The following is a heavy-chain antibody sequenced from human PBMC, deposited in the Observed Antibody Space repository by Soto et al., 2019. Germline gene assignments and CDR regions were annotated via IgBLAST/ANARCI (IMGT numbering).Heavy chain of an antibody. CDR3: ARSAYCGGDCYLAARVYSFDY. D-gene: IGHD2-21*02. V-gene: IGHV5-51*01. J-gene: IGHJ4*02. CDR2: IYPGDSDT. Sequence: GESLKISCKGSGYSFTSYWIGWVRQMPGKGLEWMGIIYPGDSDTRYSPSFQGQVTISADKSISTAYLQWSSLRASDTAMYYCARSAYCGGDCYLAARVYSFDYWGQGTLVTVSS. CDR1: GYSFTSYW.